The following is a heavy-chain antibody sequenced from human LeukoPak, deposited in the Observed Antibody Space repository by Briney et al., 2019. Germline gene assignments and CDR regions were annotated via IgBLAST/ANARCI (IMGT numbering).Heavy chain of an antibody. CDR3: ARGLNYDILTGENWFDP. Sequence: PSETLSLTCTVSGGSISSYYWSWIRQPPGKGLEWIGYIYYSGSTNYNPSLKSRVTISVDTSKNQFSLKLSSVTAADTAVYYCARGLNYDILTGENWFDPWGQGTLVTVSS. J-gene: IGHJ5*02. V-gene: IGHV4-59*01. CDR2: IYYSGST. CDR1: GGSISSYY. D-gene: IGHD3-9*01.